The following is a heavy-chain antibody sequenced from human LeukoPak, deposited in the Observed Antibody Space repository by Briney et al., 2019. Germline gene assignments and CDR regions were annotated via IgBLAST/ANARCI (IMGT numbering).Heavy chain of an antibody. D-gene: IGHD4-23*01. CDR3: AKDMRIGGGKTDYFDY. J-gene: IGHJ4*02. CDR2: ISGSGGST. V-gene: IGHV3-23*01. CDR1: GFTFSSYA. Sequence: GGSLRLSCAASGFTFSSYAMSWVRQAPGKGLEWVSAISGSGGSTYYADSVKGRFTISRDNSKNTLYLQMNSLRAEDTAVYYCAKDMRIGGGKTDYFDYWGQRTLVTVSS.